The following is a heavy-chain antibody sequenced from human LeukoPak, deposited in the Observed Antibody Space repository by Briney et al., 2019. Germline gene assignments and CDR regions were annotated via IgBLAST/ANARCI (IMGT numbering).Heavy chain of an antibody. Sequence: GASVKVSCKASGYTFTSYAVNWVRQAPGQGLEWMGWINTNTGNPTYAQGFTGRFVFSLDTSVSTAYLQISSLKAEDTAVYYCARGARVYYYDSSGYFPAFDIWGQGTLVTVSS. D-gene: IGHD3-22*01. V-gene: IGHV7-4-1*02. J-gene: IGHJ4*02. CDR1: GYTFTSYA. CDR3: ARGARVYYYDSSGYFPAFDI. CDR2: INTNTGNP.